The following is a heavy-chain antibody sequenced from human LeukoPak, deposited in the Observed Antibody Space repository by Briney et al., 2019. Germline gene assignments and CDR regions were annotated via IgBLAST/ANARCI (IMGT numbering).Heavy chain of an antibody. CDR1: GFTFSNYA. V-gene: IGHV3-30-3*01. Sequence: GGSLRLSCAATGFTFSNYAIHWGRQAPGKGLEWVAFISDDGSRQHYADSVKGPFTISRDNSKNTLNLQMNSLRAEDTAVYYCVKDRTGTYTLDYWGQGTLVTVSS. CDR2: ISDDGSRQ. J-gene: IGHJ4*02. D-gene: IGHD3-10*01. CDR3: VKDRTGTYTLDY.